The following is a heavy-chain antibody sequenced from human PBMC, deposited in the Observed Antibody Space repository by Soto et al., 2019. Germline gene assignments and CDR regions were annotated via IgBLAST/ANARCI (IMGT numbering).Heavy chain of an antibody. Sequence: EVQLVESGGGLVQPGGSLRLSCAASGFTFSSYCMNWVRQAPGKGLEWVSYISYSGSTIYYADSVRGRFTISRDNAKNSLYLQMNSLTDEDTAVYYCARDNYYDILTGYRDYGMDVCGQGTTVTVSS. CDR2: ISYSGSTI. D-gene: IGHD3-9*01. V-gene: IGHV3-48*02. CDR3: ARDNYYDILTGYRDYGMDV. CDR1: GFTFSSYC. J-gene: IGHJ6*02.